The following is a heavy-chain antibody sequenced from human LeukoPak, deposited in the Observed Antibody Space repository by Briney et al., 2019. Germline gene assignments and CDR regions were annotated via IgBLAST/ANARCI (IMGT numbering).Heavy chain of an antibody. V-gene: IGHV3-30*04. CDR1: GFTFTNYA. D-gene: IGHD5-18*01. Sequence: PGGSLRLSCAASGFTFTNYAMHWVRQAPGKGLEWVAVISYDETNKYYEDSVKGRFTISRDSSKNTLYLQMSSLRDEDTAVYYCATYRQIQVPFEFWGQGTLVTVSS. CDR2: ISYDETNK. CDR3: ATYRQIQVPFEF. J-gene: IGHJ4*02.